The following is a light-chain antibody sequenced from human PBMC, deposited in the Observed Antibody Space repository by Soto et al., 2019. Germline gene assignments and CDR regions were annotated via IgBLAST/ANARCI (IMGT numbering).Light chain of an antibody. V-gene: IGLV2-14*01. J-gene: IGLJ1*01. Sequence: QSVLTQPASVSGSPGQSITISCTGTSSDVGGYNYVSWYKQHPGKAPKLMIYDVSNRPSGVSNRFSGSKSGNTASLTISGLHAEDEADYYCRSYTSRSTPIRVFGTGNKVTVL. CDR3: RSYTSRSTPIRV. CDR2: DVS. CDR1: SSDVGGYNY.